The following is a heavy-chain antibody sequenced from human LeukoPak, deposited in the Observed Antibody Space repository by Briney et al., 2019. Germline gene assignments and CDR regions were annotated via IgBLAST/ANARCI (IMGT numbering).Heavy chain of an antibody. CDR3: AGNRGLGRDY. CDR2: INHSGST. CDR1: GGTFSGYY. V-gene: IGHV4-34*08. J-gene: IGHJ4*02. D-gene: IGHD4-23*01. Sequence: DTLSLTCDVYGGTFSGYYWSWIRQPPGKGLEWIGEINHSGSTNYNPSLKSRVTISVDTSKNQFSLKLSSVTAADTAVYYCAGNRGLGRDYWGQGTLVTVSS.